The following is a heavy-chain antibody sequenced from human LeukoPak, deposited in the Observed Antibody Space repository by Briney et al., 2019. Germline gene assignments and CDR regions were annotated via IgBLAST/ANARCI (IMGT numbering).Heavy chain of an antibody. V-gene: IGHV1-2*02. CDR2: INPNSGDT. CDR1: GYTFTAYY. J-gene: IGHJ3*02. CDR3: ARDYLSDTFDI. Sequence: ASVKVSCKASGYTFTAYYMHWVRQAPGQGLEWMGWINPNSGDTHYAQKFQGRVTMTRDTSISTAYMELSRLRSDDTAAYYCARDYLSDTFDIWGQGTMVTVSS. D-gene: IGHD2/OR15-2a*01.